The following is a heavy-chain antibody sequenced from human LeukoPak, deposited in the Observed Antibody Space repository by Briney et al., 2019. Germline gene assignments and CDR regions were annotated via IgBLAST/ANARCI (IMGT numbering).Heavy chain of an antibody. V-gene: IGHV1-2*02. CDR1: GYTFTGYY. CDR3: VEIATMK. Sequence: ASVKVSCKASGYTFTGYYMHWVRQAPGQGLEWMGWINPNSGGTNYAQKFQGRVTMTRDTSISTAYMELISLRSEDTAVYYCVEIATMKWGQGTLVIVSS. J-gene: IGHJ4*02. D-gene: IGHD5-24*01. CDR2: INPNSGGT.